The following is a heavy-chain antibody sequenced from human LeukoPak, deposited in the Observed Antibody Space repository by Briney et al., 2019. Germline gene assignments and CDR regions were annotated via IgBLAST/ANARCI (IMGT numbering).Heavy chain of an antibody. J-gene: IGHJ4*02. D-gene: IGHD3-10*01. CDR3: ARDFGRYFFDY. V-gene: IGHV3-23*01. CDR2: ISGSGGST. CDR1: GFTFSSYG. Sequence: GGSLRLSCAVSGFTFSSYGMSWARQAPGKGLEWVSAISGSGGSTYYADSVKGRFTISRDDAKNSLYLQMNSLRAEDTAVYYCARDFGRYFFDYWGQGTLVTVSS.